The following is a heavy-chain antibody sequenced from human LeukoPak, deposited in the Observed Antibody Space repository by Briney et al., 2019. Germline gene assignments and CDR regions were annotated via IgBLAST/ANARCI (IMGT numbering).Heavy chain of an antibody. Sequence: GGSLRLSCEASGFSFNTYSMNWVRQAPGKGLEWVSYISSSGSTIYYADSVKGRFTISRDNAKNSLYLQMNSLRAEDTAVYYCARVVVVVPAAISRYYMDVWGKGTTVTISS. CDR1: GFSFNTYS. V-gene: IGHV3-48*04. CDR2: ISSSGSTI. J-gene: IGHJ6*03. D-gene: IGHD2-2*01. CDR3: ARVVVVVPAAISRYYMDV.